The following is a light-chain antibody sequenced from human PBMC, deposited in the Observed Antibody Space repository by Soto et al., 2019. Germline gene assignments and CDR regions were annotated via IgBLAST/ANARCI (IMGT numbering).Light chain of an antibody. J-gene: IGKJ4*01. CDR1: QDITKW. V-gene: IGKV1-5*01. Sequence: DIQMTHSPPTLSASVVDRVTITFRSSQDITKWLAWYQQKPGNGPKVLIYDASILENGVPSRFSGSGSGTDFTLTISSLQPEDFATYYCQQSYSTPLTFGGGTKVDIK. CDR2: DAS. CDR3: QQSYSTPLT.